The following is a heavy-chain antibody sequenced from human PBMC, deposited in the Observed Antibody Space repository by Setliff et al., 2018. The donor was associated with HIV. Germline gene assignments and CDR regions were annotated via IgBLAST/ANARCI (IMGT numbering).Heavy chain of an antibody. CDR1: GDKFSNYR. CDR2: IYPDDSDT. Sequence: GESLKISCKDSGDKFSNYRLGWVRQMPGKGLEWIGVIYPDDSDTRYSPSFKGQVTISADKSITTAYLQWSSLRASDTAMYYCAKGGGLSFRYHDWFVKIWGQGTLVTVSS. J-gene: IGHJ3*02. CDR3: AKGGGLSFRYHDWFVKI. V-gene: IGHV5-51*01. D-gene: IGHD3-9*01.